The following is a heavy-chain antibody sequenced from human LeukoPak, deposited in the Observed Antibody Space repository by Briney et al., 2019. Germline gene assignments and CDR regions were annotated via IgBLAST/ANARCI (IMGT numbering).Heavy chain of an antibody. V-gene: IGHV1-18*01. J-gene: IGHJ4*02. Sequence: GASVKVSCKASGYTFTSYGISWVRQAPGQGLEWMGWISAYNGNTNYAQKLQGRVTMATDTSTSTAYMELRGLRSDDTAVYYCARDPPIAAAGHFDYWGQGTLVTVSS. CDR3: ARDPPIAAAGHFDY. D-gene: IGHD6-13*01. CDR1: GYTFTSYG. CDR2: ISAYNGNT.